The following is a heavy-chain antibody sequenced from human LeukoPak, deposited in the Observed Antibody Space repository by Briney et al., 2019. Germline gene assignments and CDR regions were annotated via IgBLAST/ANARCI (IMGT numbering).Heavy chain of an antibody. J-gene: IGHJ5*02. CDR1: GGTFSGYA. V-gene: IGHV1-69*13. CDR2: IIPIFGTA. CDR3: AREQDYYDSSGYSNWFDP. Sequence: ASVKVSCKASGGTFSGYAISWVRQAPGQGLEWMGGIIPIFGTANYAQKFQGRVTITADESTSTAYMELSSLRSEDTAVYYCAREQDYYDSSGYSNWFDPWGQGALVTVSS. D-gene: IGHD3-22*01.